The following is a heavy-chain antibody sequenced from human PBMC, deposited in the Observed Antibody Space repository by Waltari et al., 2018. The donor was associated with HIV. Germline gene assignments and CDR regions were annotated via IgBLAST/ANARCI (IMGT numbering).Heavy chain of an antibody. CDR1: GFGFGDYR. D-gene: IGHD6-19*01. Sequence: EVQLVESGGGLVQPGRSLRLSCAASGFGFGDYRMIWVRQAPGKGLEWVGFIRSKTYGGTTEYAASVKGRFTISRDDSKSIAYLQMNSLKTEDTAVYYCTKAVAGFYYFDYWGQGTQVTVSS. V-gene: IGHV3-49*04. CDR2: IRSKTYGGTT. CDR3: TKAVAGFYYFDY. J-gene: IGHJ4*02.